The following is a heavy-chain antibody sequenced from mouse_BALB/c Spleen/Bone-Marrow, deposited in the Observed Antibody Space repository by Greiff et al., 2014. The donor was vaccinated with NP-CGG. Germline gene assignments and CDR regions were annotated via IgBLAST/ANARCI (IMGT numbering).Heavy chain of an antibody. Sequence: VQLVESGPGLVAPSQSLSITCTVSGFSFTSYGIHWVRQPPGKGLEWLGIIWAGGSTNYNSAVMSRLSISKDNSKSQVFLKMNSLQTDDTAMYYCAREDGYFHYYAVDYWGQGTSVTVSS. J-gene: IGHJ4*01. CDR2: IWAGGST. CDR3: AREDGYFHYYAVDY. CDR1: GFSFTSYG. D-gene: IGHD2-3*01. V-gene: IGHV2-9*02.